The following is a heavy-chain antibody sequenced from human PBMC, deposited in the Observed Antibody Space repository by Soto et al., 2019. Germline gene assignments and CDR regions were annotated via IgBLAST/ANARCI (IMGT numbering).Heavy chain of an antibody. Sequence: SGRTLVNPAQTLTLTCTFSEFSLGTRGVGVGWIRQPPGKALDWIALVYWNDDKRDRPSLKSRLTITKDISKNEVVLTRTNMDPVDTATYYCALIMSHSGRFYFDFWGPGILVTVSS. V-gene: IGHV2-5*01. CDR2: VYWNDDK. CDR3: ALIMSHSGRFYFDF. D-gene: IGHD3-10*01. J-gene: IGHJ4*02. CDR1: EFSLGTRGVG.